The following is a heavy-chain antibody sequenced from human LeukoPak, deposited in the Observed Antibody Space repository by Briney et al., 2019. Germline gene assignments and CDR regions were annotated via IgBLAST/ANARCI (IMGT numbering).Heavy chain of an antibody. V-gene: IGHV4-59*08. CDR3: ARHLYDILTGYYIGGSWFDP. CDR2: IYYSGST. Sequence: SETLSLTCTVSGGSISSYYWSWIRQPPGKGLEWIGYIYYSGSTNYNPSLKSRVTISVDTSKNQFSLKLSSVTAADTAVYYCARHLYDILTGYYIGGSWFDPWGQGTLVTVSS. CDR1: GGSISSYY. D-gene: IGHD3-9*01. J-gene: IGHJ5*02.